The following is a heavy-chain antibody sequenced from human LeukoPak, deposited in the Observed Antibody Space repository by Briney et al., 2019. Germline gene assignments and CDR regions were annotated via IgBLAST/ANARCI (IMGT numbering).Heavy chain of an antibody. CDR3: ARGRYYDSSGYWVNSYYYGMDV. CDR1: GYTFTSYD. J-gene: IGHJ6*02. D-gene: IGHD3-22*01. Sequence: GASVKVSCKASGYTFTSYDINWVRQATGQGLERMGWMNPNSGNTGYAQKFQGRVTMTRNTSISTAYMELSSLRSEDTAVYYCARGRYYDSSGYWVNSYYYGMDVWGQGTTVTVSS. CDR2: MNPNSGNT. V-gene: IGHV1-8*01.